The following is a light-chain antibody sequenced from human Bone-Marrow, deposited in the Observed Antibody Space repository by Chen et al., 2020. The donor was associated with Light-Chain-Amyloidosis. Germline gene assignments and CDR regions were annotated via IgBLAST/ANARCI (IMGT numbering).Light chain of an antibody. CDR1: SSNIGNNY. V-gene: IGLV1-51*01. CDR3: GTWDSSLSAGV. J-gene: IGLJ3*02. CDR2: DNY. Sequence: QSVLTQPPSVSAAPGQQVTISCSGSSSNIGNNYVSWYQQLTGTAAKRLIYDNYKRPSGIPDRFSGSKSGTSATLGITGLQTGDEADYYCGTWDSSLSAGVFGGGTKLTVL.